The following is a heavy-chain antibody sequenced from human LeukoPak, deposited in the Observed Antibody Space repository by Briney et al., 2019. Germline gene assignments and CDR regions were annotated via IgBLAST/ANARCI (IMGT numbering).Heavy chain of an antibody. CDR2: INPNSGGT. J-gene: IGHJ4*02. D-gene: IGHD1-26*01. CDR3: ARVWGSYEAVDY. Sequence: GASVKVSCKASGYTFTGCYMHWVRQAPGQGLEWMGWINPNSGGTNYAQKFQGRVTMTRDTSISTAYMELSRLRSDDTAVYYCARVWGSYEAVDYWGQGTLVTVSS. CDR1: GYTFTGCY. V-gene: IGHV1-2*02.